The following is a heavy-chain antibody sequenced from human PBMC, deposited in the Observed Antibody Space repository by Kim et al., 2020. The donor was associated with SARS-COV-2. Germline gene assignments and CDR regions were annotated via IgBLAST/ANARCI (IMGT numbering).Heavy chain of an antibody. Sequence: AYTVKSRFTTPRDNAKNTHYLQMNSLRAEDTAVYYCASLPYSSSWYYFDYWGQGTLVTVSS. J-gene: IGHJ4*02. V-gene: IGHV3-66*01. D-gene: IGHD6-13*01. CDR3: ASLPYSSSWYYFDY.